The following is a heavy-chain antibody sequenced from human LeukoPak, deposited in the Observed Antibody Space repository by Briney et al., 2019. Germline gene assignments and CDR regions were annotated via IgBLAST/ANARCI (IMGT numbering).Heavy chain of an antibody. CDR2: IYHSGST. Sequence: SGTLSLTCSVSGVSISSSDWWSWVRQPPGKGLEWIGSIYHSGSTYYNPSLKSRVTISVDTSKNQFSLKLSSVTAADTAVYYCARDGPIPNWFDPWGQGTLVTVSS. V-gene: IGHV4-4*02. CDR3: ARDGPIPNWFDP. J-gene: IGHJ5*02. CDR1: GVSISSSDW. D-gene: IGHD2-21*01.